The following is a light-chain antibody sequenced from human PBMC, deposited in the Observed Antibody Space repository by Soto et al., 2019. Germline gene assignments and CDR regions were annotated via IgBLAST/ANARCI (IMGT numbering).Light chain of an antibody. V-gene: IGKV3-11*01. CDR2: DVS. J-gene: IGKJ5*01. CDR1: QTVTDY. CDR3: QHRSNWPPT. Sequence: EIVLSQSPATLSLSPGERVTLSCRASQTVTDYLAWCQQKPGQAPRLLIYDVSNRATGVPARFSGSGSGTDFTLTISSLEPEDFAVYYCQHRSNWPPTFGQGTRLEIK.